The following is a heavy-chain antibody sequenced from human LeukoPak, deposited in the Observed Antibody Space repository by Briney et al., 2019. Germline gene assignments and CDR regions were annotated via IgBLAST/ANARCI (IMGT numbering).Heavy chain of an antibody. CDR3: AGGNLRYYDFWSGYYN. CDR1: GGSISSGGYY. Sequence: PSQTLSLTCTVSGGSISSGGYYWSWIRQHPGKGLEWIGYIYYSGSTYYNPSLKSRVTISVDTSKNQFSLKLSSVTAADTAVYYCAGGNLRYYDFWSGYYNWGQGTLVTVSS. J-gene: IGHJ4*02. D-gene: IGHD3-3*01. V-gene: IGHV4-31*03. CDR2: IYYSGST.